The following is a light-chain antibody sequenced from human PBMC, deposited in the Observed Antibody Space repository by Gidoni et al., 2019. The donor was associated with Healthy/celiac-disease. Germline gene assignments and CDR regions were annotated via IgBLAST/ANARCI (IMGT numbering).Light chain of an antibody. CDR2: AAS. J-gene: IGKJ1*01. Sequence: DIQTTQSPSSLSASVGDRVTITCRASQSISSYLNWYQQKPGKAPKLLIYAASSLQSGVPSRFSGSGSGTDFTLTISSLQPEDFATYYCKQSYSTPRTFGQGTKVEIK. CDR1: QSISSY. CDR3: KQSYSTPRT. V-gene: IGKV1-39*01.